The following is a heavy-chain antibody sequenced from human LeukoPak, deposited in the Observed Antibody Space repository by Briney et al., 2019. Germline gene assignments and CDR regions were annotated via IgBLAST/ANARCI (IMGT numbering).Heavy chain of an antibody. Sequence: GGTLRLSCAASGFTFSSYSMNWVRQAPGKGLEWVSSISSSSSYIYYADSVKGRFTISRDNAKNSLYLQMNSLRAEDTAVYYCARDSGGNENAFDIWGQGTMVTVSS. CDR1: GFTFSSYS. CDR2: ISSSSSYI. D-gene: IGHD3-10*01. V-gene: IGHV3-21*01. CDR3: ARDSGGNENAFDI. J-gene: IGHJ3*02.